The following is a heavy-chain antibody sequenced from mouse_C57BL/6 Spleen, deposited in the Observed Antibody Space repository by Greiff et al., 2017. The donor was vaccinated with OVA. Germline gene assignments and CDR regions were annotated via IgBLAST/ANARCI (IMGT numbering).Heavy chain of an antibody. D-gene: IGHD1-1*01. Sequence: VQLQQPGAELVMPGASVKLSCKASGYTFTSYWMPWVKQRPGQGLEWIGEIDPSDSYTNYNQKFKGKSTLTVDKSSSTAYMQLSSLTSEDSAVYDCARYGLLGFAYWGQGTLVTVSA. CDR2: IDPSDSYT. J-gene: IGHJ3*01. CDR3: ARYGLLGFAY. V-gene: IGHV1-69*01. CDR1: GYTFTSYW.